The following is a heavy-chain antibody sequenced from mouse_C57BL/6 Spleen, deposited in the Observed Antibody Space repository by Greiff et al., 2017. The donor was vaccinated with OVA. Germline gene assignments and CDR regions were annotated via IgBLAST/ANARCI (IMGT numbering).Heavy chain of an antibody. D-gene: IGHD4-1*02. CDR1: GFNIKDDY. J-gene: IGHJ2*01. CDR2: IDPENGDT. Sequence: LVESGAELVRPGASVKLSCTASGFNIKDDYMHWVKQRPEQGLEWIGWIDPENGDTEYASKFQGKATITADTSSNTAYLQLSSLTSEDTAVYYCTTQLGKDYWGQGTTLTVSS. V-gene: IGHV14-4*01. CDR3: TTQLGKDY.